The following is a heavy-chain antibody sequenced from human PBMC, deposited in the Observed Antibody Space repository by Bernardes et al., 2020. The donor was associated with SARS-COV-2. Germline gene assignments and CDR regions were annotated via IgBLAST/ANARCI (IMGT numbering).Heavy chain of an antibody. Sequence: SETLSLTCAVYDRSFSAYYWTWIRQSPGKGLEWIGEINQSGNTNYNPSLKSRVALSIDTSQKQFSLKLRSLTAADAAIYYCARGRLVLGQYGSWDAWGQGTLVTVSS. CDR3: ARGRLVLGQYGSWDA. D-gene: IGHD6-19*01. CDR1: DRSFSAYY. V-gene: IGHV4-34*01. CDR2: INQSGNT. J-gene: IGHJ5*02.